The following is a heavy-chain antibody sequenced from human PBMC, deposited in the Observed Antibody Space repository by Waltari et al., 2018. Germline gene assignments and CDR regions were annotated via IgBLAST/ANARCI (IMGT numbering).Heavy chain of an antibody. CDR1: GFTFDDYG. Sequence: EVQLVESGGGVVRPGGSLRLSCAASGFTFDDYGMSWVRQAPGKGLEWVSGINWNGGSTGYADSVKGRFIISRDNAKNSLYLQMNSLRAEDTALYYCARVSSSGWPNYYFDYWGQGTLVTVSS. D-gene: IGHD6-19*01. CDR2: INWNGGST. V-gene: IGHV3-20*04. CDR3: ARVSSSGWPNYYFDY. J-gene: IGHJ4*02.